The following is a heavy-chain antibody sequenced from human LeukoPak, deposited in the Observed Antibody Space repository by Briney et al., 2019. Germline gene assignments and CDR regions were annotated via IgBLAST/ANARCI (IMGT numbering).Heavy chain of an antibody. D-gene: IGHD1-14*01. CDR3: ARLMAPPRNYFDY. J-gene: IGHJ4*02. CDR2: IYHRGNI. Sequence: PSGTLSLTCAVSGDSISSSNWWSWVRQPPGKGLEWLGEIYHRGNIDYNPSFKSRITISVDKSKNQFSLRLTSVTAADTAVYHCARLMAPPRNYFDYWGQGSLVIVSS. V-gene: IGHV4-4*02. CDR1: GDSISSSNW.